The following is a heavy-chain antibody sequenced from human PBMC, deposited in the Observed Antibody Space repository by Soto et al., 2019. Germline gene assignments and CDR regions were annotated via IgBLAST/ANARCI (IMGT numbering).Heavy chain of an antibody. D-gene: IGHD6-6*01. CDR2: IVVGSGNT. CDR3: AVGIVFRGSSSVRSRVLDAFDI. CDR1: GFTFTSSA. Sequence: ASVKVSCKASGFTFTSSAVQWVRQARGQRLEWIGWIVVGSGNTNYAQKFQERVTITRDMSTSTAYMELSSLRSEDTAVYYCAVGIVFRGSSSVRSRVLDAFDIWGQGTMVTVSS. V-gene: IGHV1-58*01. J-gene: IGHJ3*02.